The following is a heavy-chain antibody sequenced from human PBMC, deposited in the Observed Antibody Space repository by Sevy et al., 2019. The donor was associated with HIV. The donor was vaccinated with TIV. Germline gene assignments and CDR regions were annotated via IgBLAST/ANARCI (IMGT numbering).Heavy chain of an antibody. CDR1: GFTFSSYS. CDR3: VRGFRRVLRFLGWLLFADY. Sequence: GGSLRLSCAASGFTFSSYSMNWVRQAPGKGLEWVSSISSSSSYIYYADSVKDRFTMSRDNDKNSLYLTMNSLRAEDTAVYYCVRGFRRVLRFLGWLLFADYWGQGTLVTVSS. J-gene: IGHJ4*02. D-gene: IGHD3-3*01. CDR2: ISSSSSYI. V-gene: IGHV3-21*01.